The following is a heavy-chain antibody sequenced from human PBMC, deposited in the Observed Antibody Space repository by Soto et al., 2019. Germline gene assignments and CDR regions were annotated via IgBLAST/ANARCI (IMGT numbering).Heavy chain of an antibody. CDR3: AIHDSSGYYDMPDQHFDY. Sequence: QVQLVQSGVEVKKPGSSVKVSCKASGGTFSSYAINWVRQAPGQGLEWMGRIIPIVDIPNYAQKFQGRVTITADKSTSTAYMEVSSLRSDDTAVYYCAIHDSSGYYDMPDQHFDYWGQGTLVTVSS. CDR2: IIPIVDIP. V-gene: IGHV1-69*02. CDR1: GGTFSSYA. J-gene: IGHJ4*02. D-gene: IGHD3-22*01.